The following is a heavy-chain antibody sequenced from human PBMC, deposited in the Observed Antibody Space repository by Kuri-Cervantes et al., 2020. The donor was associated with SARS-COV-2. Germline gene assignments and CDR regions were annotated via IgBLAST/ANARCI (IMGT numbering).Heavy chain of an antibody. CDR2: ISYDGSNK. CDR1: GFTFSSYA. J-gene: IGHJ4*02. D-gene: IGHD2-21*01. CDR3: ARVKSVVIATFDY. V-gene: IGHV3-30-3*01. Sequence: GGSLRLSCTASGFTFSSYAMHWVRQAPGKGLEWVAVISYDGSNKYYADSVKGRFTISRNNAKKSLFLQMKSLRAEDTAVYYCARVKSVVIATFDYWGQGTLVTVSS.